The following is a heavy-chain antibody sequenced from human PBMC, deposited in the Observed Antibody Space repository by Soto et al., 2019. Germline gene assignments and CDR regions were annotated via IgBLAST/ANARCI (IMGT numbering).Heavy chain of an antibody. Sequence: ASVKVSCKASGYTFTSYGISWVRQAPGQGLEWMGWISAYNGNTNYAQKLQGRVTMTTDTSTSTAYMELRSLRSDDTAVYYCASQILAARPSSSPYYYYGMDVWGQGTTVTVSS. CDR1: GYTFTSYG. CDR2: ISAYNGNT. CDR3: ASQILAARPSSSPYYYYGMDV. V-gene: IGHV1-18*01. J-gene: IGHJ6*02. D-gene: IGHD6-6*01.